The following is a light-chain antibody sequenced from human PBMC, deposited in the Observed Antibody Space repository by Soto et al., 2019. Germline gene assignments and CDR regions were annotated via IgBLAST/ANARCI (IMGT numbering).Light chain of an antibody. J-gene: IGKJ1*01. CDR2: KAS. CDR3: QQYNYYST. Sequence: DIQMTQSPSTLSASVGDRVTITCRASQTINNWLAWYQQKPGKVPKLLIYKASSLESGVPSRFSGSGSGTEFTLTISSLQPDDFATYYCQQYNYYSTFGQGTKVETK. V-gene: IGKV1-5*03. CDR1: QTINNW.